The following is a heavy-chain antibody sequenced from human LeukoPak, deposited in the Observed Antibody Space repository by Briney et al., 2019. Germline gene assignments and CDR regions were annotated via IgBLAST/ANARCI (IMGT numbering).Heavy chain of an antibody. CDR2: INHSGST. V-gene: IGHV4-34*01. D-gene: IGHD2-15*01. J-gene: IGHJ1*01. CDR3: ARVGYCSGGSCYDEYFQH. Sequence: GSLRLSCAASGFTFSDYAMNWVRQPPGKGLEWIGEINHSGSTNYNPSLKSRVTISVDTSKNQFSLKLSSVTAADTAVYYCARVGYCSGGSCYDEYFQHWGQGTLVTVSS. CDR1: GFTFSDYA.